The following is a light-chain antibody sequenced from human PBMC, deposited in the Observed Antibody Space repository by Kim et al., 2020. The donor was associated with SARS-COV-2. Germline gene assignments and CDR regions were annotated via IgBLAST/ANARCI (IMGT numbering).Light chain of an antibody. V-gene: IGKV1-17*01. J-gene: IGKJ5*01. CDR3: LQHNTYPIT. CDR2: GAS. CDR1: QDIRND. Sequence: ACVGDRVNITCRASQDIRNDLGWYQQNPGRAPKRLIYGASSLQSGVPSRFSGSGSGTEFALTISSLQPEDFATYFCLQHNTYPITFGQGTRLEIK.